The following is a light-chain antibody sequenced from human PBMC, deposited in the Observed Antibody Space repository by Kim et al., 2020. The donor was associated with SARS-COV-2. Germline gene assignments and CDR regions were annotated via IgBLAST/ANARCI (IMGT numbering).Light chain of an antibody. Sequence: QSALTQPRSVSGSPGQSVTISCTGTSSDVGGYNYVSWYQQHPGKAPKLMIYDVSKRPSGVPDRFSGSKSGNTASLTISGLQAEDEADYYCCSYAGSWALFGTGTKVTVL. CDR1: SSDVGGYNY. CDR2: DVS. CDR3: CSYAGSWAL. J-gene: IGLJ1*01. V-gene: IGLV2-11*01.